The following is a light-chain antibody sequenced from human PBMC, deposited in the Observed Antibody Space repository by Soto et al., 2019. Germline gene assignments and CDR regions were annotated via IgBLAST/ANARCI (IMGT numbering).Light chain of an antibody. J-gene: IGKJ5*01. Sequence: IMLSQSPGAVSLTPGERATLSCQTSQSRGSNFLAWYQHKPGQAPRLLIYASSNRATGIPDRFSGSASGTDFTLTINRLEPEDFAVYYCQLYGISPHFGQGTRLAI. CDR2: ASS. CDR1: QSRGSNF. V-gene: IGKV3-20*01. CDR3: QLYGISPH.